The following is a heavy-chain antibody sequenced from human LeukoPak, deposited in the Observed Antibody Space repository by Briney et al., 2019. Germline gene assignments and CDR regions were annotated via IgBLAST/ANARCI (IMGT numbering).Heavy chain of an antibody. CDR3: AKSGGYGLIDY. CDR1: GYSISSAYY. V-gene: IGHV4-38-2*02. J-gene: IGHJ4*02. Sequence: SETLSLTCTVSGYSISSAYYWGWIRQPPGKGLEWIGSIYHSGSTYYNPSLQSRVTISIETSKNQFSLRLNSVTAADTAMYYCAKSGGYGLIDYWGQGTLVTVSS. D-gene: IGHD1-26*01. CDR2: IYHSGST.